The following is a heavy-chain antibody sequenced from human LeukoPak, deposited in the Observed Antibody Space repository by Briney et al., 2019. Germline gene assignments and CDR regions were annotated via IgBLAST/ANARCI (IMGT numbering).Heavy chain of an antibody. J-gene: IGHJ4*02. Sequence: GGSLRLSCAASGFTFSNYAMSWVRQAPGKGLEWVSAISGSGGSTYYADSVRGRFTISRDNSKNTLFLQMNSLRAEDTAIYYCAKKGTTTGGTHFDSWGQGTVVTVSS. D-gene: IGHD1-1*01. CDR1: GFTFSNYA. CDR2: ISGSGGST. CDR3: AKKGTTTGGTHFDS. V-gene: IGHV3-23*01.